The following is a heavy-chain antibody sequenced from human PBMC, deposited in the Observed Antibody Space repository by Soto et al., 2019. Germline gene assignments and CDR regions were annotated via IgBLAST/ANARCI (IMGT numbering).Heavy chain of an antibody. CDR3: ARAGVTPDFFDY. CDR2: FESGGSI. D-gene: IGHD3-10*01. CDR1: GFSVRTNY. V-gene: IGHV3-53*01. J-gene: IGHJ4*02. Sequence: GGSLRLSCAASGFSVRTNYMSWVRQAPGKGLEWVSVFESGGSIYYADSVKGRFTISRDTSKNTLYLQMNSLRAEDTAVYYCARAGVTPDFFDYWGQGTLVTVSS.